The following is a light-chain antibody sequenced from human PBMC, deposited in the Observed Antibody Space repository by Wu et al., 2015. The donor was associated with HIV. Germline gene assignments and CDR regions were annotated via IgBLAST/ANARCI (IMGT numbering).Light chain of an antibody. V-gene: IGKV3-20*01. J-gene: IGKJ1*01. CDR2: GAS. CDR3: QQYGSPPWT. Sequence: EIVMTQSPATLSVSPGERATLSCRASESVTNNYLAWYQQKAGQAPRLLMYGASSRATDIPDRFSGSGSGTDFSLTISRLEPEDSAGYYCQQYGSPPWTFGQGTKVEIK. CDR1: ESVTNNY.